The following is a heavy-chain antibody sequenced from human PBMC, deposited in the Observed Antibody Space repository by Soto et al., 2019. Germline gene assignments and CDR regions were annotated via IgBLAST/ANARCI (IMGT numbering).Heavy chain of an antibody. D-gene: IGHD1-1*01. Sequence: PSETLSLTCTVSGYSISSGYYWSWIRQTPGKGLEWIGSISHSGTSFYNPSLRSRVTISMDTSNNHFSLKLTSATTADTAVYYCARLDRYTSKIGVWGEGTTVTVSS. CDR2: ISHSGTS. CDR3: ARLDRYTSKIGV. V-gene: IGHV4-38-2*02. J-gene: IGHJ3*01. CDR1: GYSISSGYY.